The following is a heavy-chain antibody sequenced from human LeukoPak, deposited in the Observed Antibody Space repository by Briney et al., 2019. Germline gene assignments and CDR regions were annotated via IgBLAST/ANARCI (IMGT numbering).Heavy chain of an antibody. CDR2: IRYDGSNK. CDR3: ATELRYFDWLHAFDI. J-gene: IGHJ3*02. Sequence: GGSLRLSCAASGFTFSSYGMHWVRQAPGKGLEWVAFIRYDGSNKYYADSVKGRFTISRDNSKNTLYLQMNSLRAEDTAVYYCATELRYFDWLHAFDIWGQGTMVSVSS. D-gene: IGHD3-9*01. V-gene: IGHV3-30*02. CDR1: GFTFSSYG.